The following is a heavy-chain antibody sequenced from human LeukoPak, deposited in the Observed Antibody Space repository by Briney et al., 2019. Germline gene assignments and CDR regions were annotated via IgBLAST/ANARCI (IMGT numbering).Heavy chain of an antibody. V-gene: IGHV4-39*01. J-gene: IGHJ5*02. CDR1: GGSTSNTSYY. Sequence: SETLSLTCTVSGGSTSNTSYYWGWIRQPPGKGLEWIGSNYYSGSTYYNPSLKSRVTISVDTSKNQFSLKLSSVTAADTAVYYCASHSSYVSPFRSWGRGPLVTVSP. D-gene: IGHD3-10*02. CDR2: NYYSGST. CDR3: ASHSSYVSPFRS.